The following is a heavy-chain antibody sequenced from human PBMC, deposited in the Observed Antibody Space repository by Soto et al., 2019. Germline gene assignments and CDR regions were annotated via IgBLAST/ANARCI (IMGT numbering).Heavy chain of an antibody. V-gene: IGHV3-74*01. J-gene: IGHJ4*02. CDR1: GFTFSSYW. CDR2: INSDGSST. Sequence: EVQLVESGGGLVQPGGSLRLSCAASGFTFSSYWMHWVRQAPGKGLVWVSRINSDGSSTSYADSVKGRFTISRDNAKNTLYLQMNSLRAEDTAVDYCARVAYYDSSGYNHFDYWGQGTLVTVSS. D-gene: IGHD3-22*01. CDR3: ARVAYYDSSGYNHFDY.